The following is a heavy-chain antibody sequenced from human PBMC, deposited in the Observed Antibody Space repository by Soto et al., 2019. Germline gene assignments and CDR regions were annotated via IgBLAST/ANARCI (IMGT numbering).Heavy chain of an antibody. D-gene: IGHD3-10*01. CDR3: ARGLPYGSGSYYNVPIDY. CDR1: GYTFTSYD. CDR2: MNPNSGNT. V-gene: IGHV1-8*01. J-gene: IGHJ4*02. Sequence: ASVKVSCKASGYTFTSYDINWVRQATGQGLEWMGWMNPNSGNTGYAQKFQGRVTMTGNTSISTAYMELSSLRSEDTAVYCCARGLPYGSGSYYNVPIDYWGQGTLVTSPQ.